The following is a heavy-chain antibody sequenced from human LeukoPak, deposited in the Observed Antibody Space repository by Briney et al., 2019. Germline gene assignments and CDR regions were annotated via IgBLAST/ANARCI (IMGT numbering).Heavy chain of an antibody. J-gene: IGHJ4*02. V-gene: IGHV3-30*02. CDR1: GFTFSSYG. Sequence: PGGSLRLSCAASGFTFSSYGMHWVRQAPGKGLEWVAFIRYDGSNKYYADSVKGRFTISRDNSKNTLYLQMNSLRAEDTAVYYCAKGNKYQRQPYYFDYWGQGTLVTVSS. D-gene: IGHD2-2*01. CDR2: IRYDGSNK. CDR3: AKGNKYQRQPYYFDY.